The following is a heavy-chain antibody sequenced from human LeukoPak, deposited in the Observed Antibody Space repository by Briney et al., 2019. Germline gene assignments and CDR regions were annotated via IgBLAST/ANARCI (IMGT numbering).Heavy chain of an antibody. CDR1: GGSISSYY. J-gene: IGHJ4*02. CDR3: ARTYYDFWSGYPFDY. D-gene: IGHD3-3*01. V-gene: IGHV4-59*01. Sequence: PSETLSLTCTVSGGSISSYYWSWIRQPPGKGLEWIGYIYYSGSTNYNPSLKSRVTISVDTSKNQFSLKLSSVTAADTAVYYCARTYYDFWSGYPFDYWGQGTLVTVSS. CDR2: IYYSGST.